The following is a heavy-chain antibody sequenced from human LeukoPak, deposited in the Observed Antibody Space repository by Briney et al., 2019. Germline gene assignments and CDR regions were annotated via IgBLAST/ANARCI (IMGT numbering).Heavy chain of an antibody. J-gene: IGHJ5*02. V-gene: IGHV6-1*01. Sequence: SQTLSLTCAISGDSVSSNSVTWNWIRQSPSRGFEWLGRTYYRSTWYNDYAVSVRGRITVNPDTSKNQFSLHLNSVTPEDTAVYYCARRLTQYDCFDPWGQGIPVTVSS. CDR3: ARRLTQYDCFDP. D-gene: IGHD2-2*01. CDR2: TYYRSTWYN. CDR1: GDSVSSNSVT.